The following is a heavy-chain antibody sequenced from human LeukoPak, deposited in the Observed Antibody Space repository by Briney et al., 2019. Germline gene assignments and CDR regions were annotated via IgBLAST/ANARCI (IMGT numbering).Heavy chain of an antibody. Sequence: SETLSLTCTVSGDSISSSRYYWGWIRQPPGKGLEWIGSIYYSGSTYYNPSLKSRVTISVDTSKNQFSLKLSSVTAADTAVYYCAKTEYGGNTKNAFDIWGQGTMVTVSS. CDR2: IYYSGST. CDR3: AKTEYGGNTKNAFDI. V-gene: IGHV4-39*01. J-gene: IGHJ3*02. D-gene: IGHD4-23*01. CDR1: GDSISSSRYY.